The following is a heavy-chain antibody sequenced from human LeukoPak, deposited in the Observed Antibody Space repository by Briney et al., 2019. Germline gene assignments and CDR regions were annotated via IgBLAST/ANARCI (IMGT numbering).Heavy chain of an antibody. J-gene: IGHJ4*02. Sequence: PGGSLRLSCAASGFTFSSYAMSWVRQAPGKGLEWLSYISSSSRTMYYADSVRGRFTISRDNAKNSLYLQMNSLRAEDTAVYYCASLGTYYDILTTYRVHKDAYWGQGTLVTVSS. CDR3: ASLGTYYDILTTYRVHKDAY. V-gene: IGHV3-48*01. CDR1: GFTFSSYA. CDR2: ISSSSRTM. D-gene: IGHD3-9*01.